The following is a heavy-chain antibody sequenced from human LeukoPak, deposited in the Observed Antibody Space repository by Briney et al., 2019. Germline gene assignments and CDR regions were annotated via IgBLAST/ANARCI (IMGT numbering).Heavy chain of an antibody. CDR1: GGSISSHY. CDR3: AREYNNYVDP. J-gene: IGHJ5*02. CDR2: IYYSGST. D-gene: IGHD4-11*01. Sequence: SETLSLTCTVSGGSISSHYWSWFRQPPGKGLEWIGHIYYSGSTDYSPSLKSRVTISVDTSKNQFSLKLSSVTAAGTAVYYCAREYNNYVDPWGQGTLVTVSS. V-gene: IGHV4-59*11.